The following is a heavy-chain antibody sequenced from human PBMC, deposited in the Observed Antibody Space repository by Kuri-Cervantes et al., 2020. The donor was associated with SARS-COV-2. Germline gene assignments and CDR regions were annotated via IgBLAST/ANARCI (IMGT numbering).Heavy chain of an antibody. V-gene: IGHV4-59*11. CDR2: IYYSGST. J-gene: IGHJ5*02. Sequence: SETLSLTCTVSGGSISSHYWSWIWQPPGKGLEWIGYIYYSGSTNYNPSLKSRVTISVDTSKNQFSLKLGSVTAAATAVYYCAREGYCSGGSCFDHWGQGTLVTVSS. CDR3: AREGYCSGGSCFDH. D-gene: IGHD2-15*01. CDR1: GGSISSHY.